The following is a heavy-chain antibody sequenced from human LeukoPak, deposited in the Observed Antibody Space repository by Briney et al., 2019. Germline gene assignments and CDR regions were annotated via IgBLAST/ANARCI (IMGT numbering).Heavy chain of an antibody. CDR2: INHSGST. CDR1: GGSFSGYY. CDR3: ARRTPNYYDFWSGQGFAY. Sequence: SETLSLTCAVYGGSFSGYYWSWIRQPPGKGLEWIGEINHSGSTNYNPSLKSRVTISVDTSKNQFSLKLSSVTAADTAVYYCARRTPNYYDFWSGQGFAYWGQGTLVTVSS. J-gene: IGHJ4*02. V-gene: IGHV4-34*01. D-gene: IGHD3-3*01.